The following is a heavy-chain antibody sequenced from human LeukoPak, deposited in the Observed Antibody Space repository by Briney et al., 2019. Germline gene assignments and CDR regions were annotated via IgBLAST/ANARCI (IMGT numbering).Heavy chain of an antibody. CDR1: GYTFTGYY. CDR3: ARDSSSSSEFVDYYYYYYMDV. J-gene: IGHJ6*03. V-gene: IGHV1-2*02. Sequence: ASVKVSCKASGYTFTGYYMHWVRPAPGQGLGWMGWINPNSGGTNYTQKFQGRVTMTRDTSISTAYMELSRLRSDDTAVYYCARDSSSSSEFVDYYYYYYMDVWGKGTTVTVSS. CDR2: INPNSGGT. D-gene: IGHD6-6*01.